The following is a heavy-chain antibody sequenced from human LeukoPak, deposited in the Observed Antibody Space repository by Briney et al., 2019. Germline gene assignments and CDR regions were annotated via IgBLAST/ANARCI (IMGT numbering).Heavy chain of an antibody. CDR1: GGSCDDYY. CDR3: ARGRDRSKAGDL. CDR2: IHPHGIF. D-gene: IGHD5-24*01. V-gene: IGHV4-34*01. J-gene: IGHJ5*02. Sequence: SETLPLTCDVYGGSCDDYYCSWIRQPPGKGLEWIGEIHPHGIFYYNSSLMSRVTISIDTSKSRFSLRLTSVTAADTAFYFCARGRDRSKAGDLWGQGSLVTVSS.